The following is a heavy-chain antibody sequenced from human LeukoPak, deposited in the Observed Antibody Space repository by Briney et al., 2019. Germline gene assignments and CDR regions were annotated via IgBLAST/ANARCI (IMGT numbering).Heavy chain of an antibody. V-gene: IGHV3-23*01. J-gene: IGHJ3*02. CDR1: GLTFSTYA. Sequence: GGSLRLSCAASGLTFSTYAMSWVRQAPGKGLAWVSSISGSGGTTYYADSVKGRFTISRDNSKNTLYLQMNSLRAEDTAVYYCARVESSITIFGVVTLGAFDIWGQGTMVTVSS. CDR2: ISGSGGTT. D-gene: IGHD3-3*01. CDR3: ARVESSITIFGVVTLGAFDI.